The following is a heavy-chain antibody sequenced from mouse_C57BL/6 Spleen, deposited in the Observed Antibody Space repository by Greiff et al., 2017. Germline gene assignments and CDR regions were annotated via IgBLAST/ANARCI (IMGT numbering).Heavy chain of an antibody. Sequence: EVQRVESGGGLVKPGGSLKLSCAASGFTFSDYGMHWVRQATEKGLEWVAYISSGSSTIYYADTVKGRFTISRDNAKNHLFLQMTSLWSEDTAMYYCARGVVITAVVAPYAMDYWGQGTSVTVSS. CDR3: ARGVVITAVVAPYAMDY. CDR2: ISSGSSTI. CDR1: GFTFSDYG. V-gene: IGHV5-17*01. J-gene: IGHJ4*01. D-gene: IGHD1-1*01.